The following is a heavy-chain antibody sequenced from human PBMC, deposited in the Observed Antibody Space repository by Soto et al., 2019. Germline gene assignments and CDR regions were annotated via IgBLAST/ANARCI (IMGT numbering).Heavy chain of an antibody. J-gene: IGHJ3*02. D-gene: IGHD3-10*01. V-gene: IGHV4-4*02. CDR2: IYHSGST. Sequence: SETLSLTCAVSGGSISSSNWWSWVRQPPGKGLEWIGEIYHSGSTNYNPSPKSRVTISVDKSKNQFSLKLSSVTAADTAVYYCAREAHRGDGYNVGNAFDIWGQGTMVTVS. CDR1: GGSISSSNW. CDR3: AREAHRGDGYNVGNAFDI.